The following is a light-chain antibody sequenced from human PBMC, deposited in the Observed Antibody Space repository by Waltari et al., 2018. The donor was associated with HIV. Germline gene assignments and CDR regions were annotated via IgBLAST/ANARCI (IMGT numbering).Light chain of an antibody. CDR3: QQRSNWPPIT. J-gene: IGKJ5*01. Sequence: EIVLTQSPATLSLSPGERATLPCRASQSVSNYLAWYQQKPGQAPRLLIYDASNRATGIPARFSGSGSGTDFTLTISSLDPEDFAVYYCQQRSNWPPITFGQGTRLEIK. CDR2: DAS. V-gene: IGKV3-11*01. CDR1: QSVSNY.